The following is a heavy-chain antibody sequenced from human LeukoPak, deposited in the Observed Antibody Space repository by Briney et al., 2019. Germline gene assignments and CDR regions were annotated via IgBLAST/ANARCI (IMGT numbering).Heavy chain of an antibody. CDR3: ARVGYSGYDSRPVFNY. CDR2: INTGNGNT. D-gene: IGHD5-12*01. V-gene: IGHV1-3*04. CDR1: GYTFTNYA. Sequence: ASVKVSCKASGYTFTNYALHWVRQAPGQRLEWMGWINTGNGNTKYSQKFQGRVTITRATSASTAYMELSSLRSEDAAVYYCARVGYSGYDSRPVFNYWGQGTLVTVSS. J-gene: IGHJ4*02.